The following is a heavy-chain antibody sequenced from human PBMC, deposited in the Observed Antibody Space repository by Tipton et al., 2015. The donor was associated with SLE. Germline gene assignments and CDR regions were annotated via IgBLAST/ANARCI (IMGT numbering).Heavy chain of an antibody. D-gene: IGHD3-16*01. CDR1: GGSISSYY. V-gene: IGHV4-4*08. Sequence: TLSLTCTVSGGSISSYYWSWIRQPPGKGLEWIGYIYTSGSTNYNPSLKSRVTISVDTSKNQFSLKLSSVTAADTAVYYCAKDVGGNSPFDSWGQGTLVTVSS. CDR3: AKDVGGNSPFDS. J-gene: IGHJ4*02. CDR2: IYTSGST.